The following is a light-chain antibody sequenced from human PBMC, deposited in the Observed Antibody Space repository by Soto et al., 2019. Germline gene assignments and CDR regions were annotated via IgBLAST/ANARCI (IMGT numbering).Light chain of an antibody. J-gene: IGLJ1*01. CDR1: SSDLGAFKY. Sequence: QSALTQPASVSGSPGQSITISCTGSSSDLGAFKYVSWYQQHPGKAPQLMIYEVTNRPSGVSLRFSGSKSGNTASLTISGLQAEDEADYYCSSYTGSSTYVFGTGTKVTVL. V-gene: IGLV2-14*01. CDR2: EVT. CDR3: SSYTGSSTYV.